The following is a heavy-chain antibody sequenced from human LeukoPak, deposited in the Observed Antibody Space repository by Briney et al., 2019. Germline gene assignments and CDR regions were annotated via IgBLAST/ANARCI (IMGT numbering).Heavy chain of an antibody. D-gene: IGHD3-22*01. CDR1: GFTVSSNY. J-gene: IGHJ4*02. V-gene: IGHV3-53*01. CDR2: IYSGGST. Sequence: GGSLRLSCAASGFTVSSNYMSWVRQAPGKGLEWVSVIYSGGSTYYADSVKGRFTISRDNSKNTLYLQMNSLRAEDTAVYYCARGPPYYYDSSGYYDYWGQGTLVTVSS. CDR3: ARGPPYYYDSSGYYDY.